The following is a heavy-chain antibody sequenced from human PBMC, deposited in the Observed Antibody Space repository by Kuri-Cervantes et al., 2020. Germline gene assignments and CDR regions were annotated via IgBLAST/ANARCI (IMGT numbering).Heavy chain of an antibody. D-gene: IGHD6-19*01. CDR2: TYYSGIT. Sequence: SETLSLTCAVYGGSFSDYYWSWIRQPPGKGLEWIGNTYYSGITNYNLSLKSRVSISVDTSKNQFSLKLNSVTAADTAVYYCVRGSGWYRGYYYQKDVWGKGTTVTVSS. J-gene: IGHJ6*03. V-gene: IGHV4-59*01. CDR3: VRGSGWYRGYYYQKDV. CDR1: GGSFSDYY.